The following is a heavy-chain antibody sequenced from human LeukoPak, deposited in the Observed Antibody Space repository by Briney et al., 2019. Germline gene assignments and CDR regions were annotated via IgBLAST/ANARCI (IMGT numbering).Heavy chain of an antibody. CDR2: IYYSGTT. D-gene: IGHD3-9*01. Sequence: SETLSLTCTVSGGSISSDNYYWGWIRQPPGKGLEWIGSIYYSGTTYYNPSLKSRVTMSVDTSKNQFSLKLSSVTAADTAVYYCARVANLNYDILTGYPWLSAFDIWGQGTMVTVSS. CDR1: GGSISSDNYY. CDR3: ARVANLNYDILTGYPWLSAFDI. J-gene: IGHJ3*02. V-gene: IGHV4-39*07.